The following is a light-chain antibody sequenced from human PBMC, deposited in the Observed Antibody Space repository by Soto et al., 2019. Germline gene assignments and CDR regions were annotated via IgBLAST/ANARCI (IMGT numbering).Light chain of an antibody. CDR3: ATSDDSLNGVV. V-gene: IGLV1-44*01. CDR1: RSKVYNEV. CDR2: ENN. J-gene: IGLJ2*01. Sequence: QAVVTQPPSASGTPGQRVTISCSGSRSKVYNEVVNWYQHHPGTAPRLLIYENNLRPSGVPERFSGSKSGTSASLAISGLRSEDEGDYYCATSDDSLNGVVFGGGTKLTVL.